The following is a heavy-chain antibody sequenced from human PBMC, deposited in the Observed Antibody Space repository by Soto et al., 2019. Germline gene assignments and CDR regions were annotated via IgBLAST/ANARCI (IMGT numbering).Heavy chain of an antibody. Sequence: QVQLHESGPGLVKPSETLSLTCTVSGDSIAPYYWTWIRQPPGRGLEWIGYIYSSGTTNYNPSLKSRVTISIDTSKNQFSLRLNSVTAADTAVYYCARTGGYDRRPPDYWGRGTLVTVSS. D-gene: IGHD3-22*01. CDR3: ARTGGYDRRPPDY. J-gene: IGHJ4*02. CDR1: GDSIAPYY. V-gene: IGHV4-59*01. CDR2: IYSSGTT.